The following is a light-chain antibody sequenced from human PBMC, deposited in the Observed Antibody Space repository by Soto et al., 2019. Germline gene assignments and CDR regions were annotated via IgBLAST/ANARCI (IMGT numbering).Light chain of an antibody. CDR1: QNVNKW. V-gene: IGKV1-5*01. CDR3: QQYNSYSPWT. J-gene: IGKJ1*01. CDR2: DAS. Sequence: LSASVGDRVTITRRASQNVNKWLAWFQQKPGKVPKLLIFDASTLQTGVPSRFGGGGSGTEFTLTISGLQPDDFATYYCQQYNSYSPWTFGPGTKVDIK.